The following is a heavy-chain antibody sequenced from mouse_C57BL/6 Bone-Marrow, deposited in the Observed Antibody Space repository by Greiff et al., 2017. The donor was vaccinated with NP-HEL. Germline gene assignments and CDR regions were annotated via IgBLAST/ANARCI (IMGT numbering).Heavy chain of an antibody. V-gene: IGHV14-2*01. CDR1: GFNIKDYY. Sequence: VQLKESGAELVKPGASVKLSCTASGFNIKDYYMHWVKQRTEQGLEWIGRIDPEDGETKYAPKFQGKATITAEPSSNTAYLQLSSLTSEDTAVYYCAPNYYGSSFYAMDYWGQGTSVTVSS. CDR2: IDPEDGET. J-gene: IGHJ4*01. CDR3: APNYYGSSFYAMDY. D-gene: IGHD1-1*01.